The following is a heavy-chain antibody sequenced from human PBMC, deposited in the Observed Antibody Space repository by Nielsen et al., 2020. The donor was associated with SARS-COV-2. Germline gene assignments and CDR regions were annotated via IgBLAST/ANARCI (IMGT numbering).Heavy chain of an antibody. Sequence: SGPTLVKPTQTLTLTCTFPGFSLSTSGMCVSWIRQPPGKALEWLARIDWDDDKYYSTSLKTRLTISKDTSKNQVVLTMTNMDPVDTATYYCARTYYGGNSAFFDYWGQGTLVTVSS. CDR2: IDWDDDK. D-gene: IGHD4-23*01. CDR1: GFSLSTSGMC. CDR3: ARTYYGGNSAFFDY. V-gene: IGHV2-70*11. J-gene: IGHJ4*02.